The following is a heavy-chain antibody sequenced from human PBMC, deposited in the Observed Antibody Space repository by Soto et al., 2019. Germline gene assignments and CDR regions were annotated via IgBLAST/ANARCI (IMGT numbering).Heavy chain of an antibody. CDR2: ISSGGDTT. D-gene: IGHD2-15*01. Sequence: PGGSLRLSCVGSGYNFGSYALFWVRQAPREGLEWVSTISSGGDTTWHADSVKGRFTTSRDNSKNTLFLQINNLRVEDTAIYYCIRRGEHCSGGKCHLHYWGQGTLVTVSS. CDR1: GYNFGSYA. CDR3: IRRGEHCSGGKCHLHY. V-gene: IGHV3-23*01. J-gene: IGHJ4*02.